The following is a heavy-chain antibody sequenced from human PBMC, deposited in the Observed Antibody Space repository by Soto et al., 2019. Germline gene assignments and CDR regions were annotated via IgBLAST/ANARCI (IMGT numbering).Heavy chain of an antibody. D-gene: IGHD3-3*02. CDR1: GGTFSSYA. J-gene: IGHJ6*02. V-gene: IGHV1-69*12. CDR3: ARDNGRPQLGGNYYYITDV. CDR2: IIPLFRTP. Sequence: QVQLVQSGAEVKEPGSSVKVSCQASGGTFSSYALSWVRQAPEQGLEWMGGIIPLFRTPDYAQKFQGRVTITADESTSTAYMELSSLRSEDTAIYYCARDNGRPQLGGNYYYITDVWGQGTTITVSS.